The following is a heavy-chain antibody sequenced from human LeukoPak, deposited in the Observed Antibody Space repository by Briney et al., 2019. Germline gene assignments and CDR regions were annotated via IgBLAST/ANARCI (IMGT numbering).Heavy chain of an antibody. Sequence: GGSLRLSCAASGFTFSNYAISWVRQAPGKGLEWVSTSGSSGGRTYYADSVRGRFTISRDNSKNTVYLQMNSLRAEDTAVYYCAKLWEWLRNPVDYWGQGTLVTVSS. CDR2: SGSSGGRT. V-gene: IGHV3-23*01. CDR3: AKLWEWLRNPVDY. CDR1: GFTFSNYA. D-gene: IGHD5-12*01. J-gene: IGHJ4*02.